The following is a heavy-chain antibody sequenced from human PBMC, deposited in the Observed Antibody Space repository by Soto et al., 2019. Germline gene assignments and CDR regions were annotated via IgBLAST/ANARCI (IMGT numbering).Heavy chain of an antibody. Sequence: PSETLSLTCAVSGGSISSGGYSWSWIRQPPGKGLEWIGYIYHSGSTYYNPSLKSRVTISVDRSKNQFSLKLSSVTAADTAVYYCARAHLMRGQQLAYYGMEVWGQGTTVTVSS. J-gene: IGHJ6*02. D-gene: IGHD6-13*01. V-gene: IGHV4-30-2*01. CDR1: GGSISSGGYS. CDR2: IYHSGST. CDR3: ARAHLMRGQQLAYYGMEV.